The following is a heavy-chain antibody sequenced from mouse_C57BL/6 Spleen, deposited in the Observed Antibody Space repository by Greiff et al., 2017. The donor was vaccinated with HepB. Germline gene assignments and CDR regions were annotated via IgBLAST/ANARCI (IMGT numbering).Heavy chain of an antibody. D-gene: IGHD2-1*01. CDR2: INYDGSST. CDR3: ARAPYGNYYFDY. V-gene: IGHV5-16*01. Sequence: EVMLVESEGGLVQPGRSMKLSCTASGFTFSDYYMAWVRQVPEKGLEWVANINYDGSSTYYLDSLKSRFIISRDNAKNILYLQMSSLKSEDTATYYCARAPYGNYYFDYWGQGTTLTVSS. J-gene: IGHJ2*01. CDR1: GFTFSDYY.